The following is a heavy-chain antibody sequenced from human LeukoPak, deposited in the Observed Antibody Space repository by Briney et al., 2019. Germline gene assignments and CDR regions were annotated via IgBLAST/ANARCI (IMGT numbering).Heavy chain of an antibody. CDR2: ISYDGSNK. Sequence: GRSLRLSCAASGFTFSSYAMHWVCQAPGKGLEWVAVISYDGSNKYYADSVKGRFTISRDNSKNTLYLQMNSLRAEDTAVYYCARDHYVWGSYRWGCFDYWGQGTLVTVSS. V-gene: IGHV3-30*04. CDR1: GFTFSSYA. CDR3: ARDHYVWGSYRWGCFDY. D-gene: IGHD3-16*02. J-gene: IGHJ4*02.